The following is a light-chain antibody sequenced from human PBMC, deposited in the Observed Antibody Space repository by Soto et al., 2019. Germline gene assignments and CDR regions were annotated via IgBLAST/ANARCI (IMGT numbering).Light chain of an antibody. V-gene: IGKV3-20*01. Sequence: EVVLTQSPGTLSLSPGERATLSCRASQSVSSSDLAWYQQKPGQAPRLLISGASSRATGIPDRFSGSGSGIDFTITISNLEPEDFAVFYCQQDGTSPPTFGQGTKVDI. CDR1: QSVSSSD. CDR2: GAS. J-gene: IGKJ1*01. CDR3: QQDGTSPPT.